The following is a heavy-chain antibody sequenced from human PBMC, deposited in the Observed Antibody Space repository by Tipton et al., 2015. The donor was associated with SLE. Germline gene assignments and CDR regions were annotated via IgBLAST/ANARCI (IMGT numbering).Heavy chain of an antibody. Sequence: TLSLTCAVYGGSFSGYYWSWIRQPPGKGLEWIGEINHSGSTNYNPSLKSRVIISVDTSKNQFSLKLNSVTAADTAVYYCARGASRGRYFDYWSQGTLVTVSS. V-gene: IGHV4-34*01. CDR1: GGSFSGYY. CDR2: INHSGST. J-gene: IGHJ4*02. D-gene: IGHD1-26*01. CDR3: ARGASRGRYFDY.